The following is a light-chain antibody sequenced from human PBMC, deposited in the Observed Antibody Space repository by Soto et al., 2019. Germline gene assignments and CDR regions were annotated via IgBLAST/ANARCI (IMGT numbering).Light chain of an antibody. CDR2: AAS. CDR1: QSIYTY. Sequence: DIQMTQSPSPLSASVGDRVTITCRASQSIYTYLHWYRQRPGSAPNLLVFAASALHSGVPSRFSGSGSGTNFTLTISNLQSEDFATYYCQQSYSPPVTFGGGTKVDIK. V-gene: IGKV1-39*01. J-gene: IGKJ4*01. CDR3: QQSYSPPVT.